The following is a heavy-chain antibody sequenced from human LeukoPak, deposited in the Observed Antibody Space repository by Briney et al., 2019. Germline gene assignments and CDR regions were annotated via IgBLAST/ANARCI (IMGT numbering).Heavy chain of an antibody. Sequence: SETLSLTCTVSGGSIGSGGYYWSWIRQHPGKGLEWIGYIYYSGSTYYNPSLKSRVTISVDTSKNQFSLKLSSVTAADTAVYYCARARPTHRMIVVVPGYFQHWGQGTLVTVSS. CDR3: ARARPTHRMIVVVPGYFQH. CDR2: IYYSGST. CDR1: GGSIGSGGYY. J-gene: IGHJ1*01. V-gene: IGHV4-31*03. D-gene: IGHD3-22*01.